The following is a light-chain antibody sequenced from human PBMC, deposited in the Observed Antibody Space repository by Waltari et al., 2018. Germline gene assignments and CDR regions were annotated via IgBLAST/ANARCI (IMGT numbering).Light chain of an antibody. V-gene: IGLV1-47*02. CDR2: TDD. CDR3: AAWDDSPSGHVV. Sequence: SVLTQPPSASGAPGQRVTIPCSGCSSNIGSHYVYWYQQLPGTAPKLLSYTDDQRAAGVPDRVSASKSGTSASLAISGLRSEDEADYYCAAWDDSPSGHVVFGGGTKLTVL. CDR1: SSNIGSHY. J-gene: IGLJ2*01.